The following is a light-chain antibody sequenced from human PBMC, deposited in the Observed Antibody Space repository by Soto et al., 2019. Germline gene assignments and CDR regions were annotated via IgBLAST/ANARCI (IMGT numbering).Light chain of an antibody. CDR2: AAS. V-gene: IGKV1-39*01. CDR1: QSISSH. CDR3: QQSFSSPLLT. Sequence: DIQMTQSPSSLSASVGDTVTITCRASQSISSHLNWYQQKPGKAPKLLIFAASSLQGGVPSRFSGSGSGTDFTLTISSLQPEDFATYYCQQSFSSPLLTFGGGTKVEIK. J-gene: IGKJ4*01.